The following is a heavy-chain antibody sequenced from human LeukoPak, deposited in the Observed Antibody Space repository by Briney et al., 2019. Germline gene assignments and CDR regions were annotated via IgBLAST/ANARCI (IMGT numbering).Heavy chain of an antibody. CDR2: MYISGST. Sequence: SETLSLTCTASGGSISAYYWNWIRLPAGKGLEWIGRMYISGSTDYNPSLKSRVTMSLDTTKNQFSLKLSSVTAADTAVYYCARNPFETAGYNWFDPWGQGTLVTVSS. CDR3: ARNPFETAGYNWFDP. V-gene: IGHV4-4*07. CDR1: GGSISAYY. J-gene: IGHJ5*02. D-gene: IGHD6-13*01.